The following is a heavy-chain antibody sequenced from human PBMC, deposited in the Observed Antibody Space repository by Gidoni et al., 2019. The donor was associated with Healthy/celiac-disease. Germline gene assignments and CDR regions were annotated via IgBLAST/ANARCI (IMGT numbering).Heavy chain of an antibody. J-gene: IGHJ4*02. Sequence: QVTLMESGPALVKPTQTLTLTCTFSGFSLSTSGMCVSWIRQPPGKALEWLARIDWDDDKYYSTSLKTRLTISKDTSKNQVVLTMTNMDPVDTATYYCARGTTVTPLPHFDYWGQGTLVTVSS. V-gene: IGHV2-70*15. CDR2: IDWDDDK. CDR3: ARGTTVTPLPHFDY. D-gene: IGHD4-17*01. CDR1: GFSLSTSGMC.